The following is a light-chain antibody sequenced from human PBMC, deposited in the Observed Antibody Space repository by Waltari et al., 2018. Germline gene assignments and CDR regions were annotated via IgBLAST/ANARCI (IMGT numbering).Light chain of an antibody. Sequence: NFMLTQPHSVSESPGKTVTITCTRSSGGIALRQVQRYRQRPGSAPTTLIYQDYRRPSGVPDRFSGYIAISSNSASLTIARLEPEDEADYYCQSYDATTQVFGGGTKLTVL. J-gene: IGLJ3*02. CDR1: SGGIALRQ. V-gene: IGLV6-57*03. CDR2: QDY. CDR3: QSYDATTQV.